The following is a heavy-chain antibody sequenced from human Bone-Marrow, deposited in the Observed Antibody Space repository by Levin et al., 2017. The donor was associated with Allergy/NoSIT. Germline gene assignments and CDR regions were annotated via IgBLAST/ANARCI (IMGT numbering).Heavy chain of an antibody. Sequence: SGPTLVKPTQTLTLTCTFSGFSLSSNGVGVSWIRQAPGKALEWLALIYWDDDKRYSPSLKSRLNITKDTSKNQVVLTMTNMAPVDTGTYYCAHHKFWFGEFPFDFWGRGSLVTVSS. D-gene: IGHD3-10*01. CDR3: AHHKFWFGEFPFDF. CDR2: IYWDDDK. V-gene: IGHV2-5*02. J-gene: IGHJ4*02. CDR1: GFSLSSNGVG.